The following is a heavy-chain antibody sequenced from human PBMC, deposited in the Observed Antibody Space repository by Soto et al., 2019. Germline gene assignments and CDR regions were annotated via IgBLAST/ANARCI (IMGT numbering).Heavy chain of an antibody. D-gene: IGHD3-22*01. J-gene: IGHJ2*01. V-gene: IGHV4-34*01. CDR2: INHSGST. CDR3: ARANKYYDSSGYYWYFDL. CDR1: GGSFSGYY. Sequence: SETLSLTCAVYGGSFSGYYWSWIRQPPGKGLEWIGEINHSGSTNYNPSLKSRVTISVDTSKNQFSLKLSSGTAADTAVYYCARANKYYDSSGYYWYFDLWGRGTLVTVSS.